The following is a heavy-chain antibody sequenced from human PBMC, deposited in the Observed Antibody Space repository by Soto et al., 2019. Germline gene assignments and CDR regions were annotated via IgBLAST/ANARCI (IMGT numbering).Heavy chain of an antibody. CDR2: IWYDGSNK. CDR3: AREAVAGMCFDY. V-gene: IGHV3-33*01. J-gene: IGHJ4*02. CDR1: GFTFSSYG. D-gene: IGHD6-19*01. Sequence: PGGSLRLSCAASGFTFSSYGMHWVRQAPGKGLEWVAVIWYDGSNKYYADSVKGRFTISRDNSKKTLYLQMNSLRAEDTAVYYCAREAVAGMCFDYWGQGTLVTVSS.